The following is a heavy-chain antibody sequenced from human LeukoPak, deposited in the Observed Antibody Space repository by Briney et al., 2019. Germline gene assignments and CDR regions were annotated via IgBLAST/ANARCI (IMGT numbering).Heavy chain of an antibody. V-gene: IGHV4-39*01. J-gene: IGHJ4*02. CDR1: GGSISSSSYY. D-gene: IGHD2-2*01. Sequence: TSETLSLTCTVSGGSISSSSYYWGWIRQPPGKGLEWIGSIYYSGSTYYNPSLKSRVTVSVDTSKNQFSLKLSSVTAADTAVHYCASNIVVVPAATFYWGQGTLVTVSS. CDR3: ASNIVVVPAATFY. CDR2: IYYSGST.